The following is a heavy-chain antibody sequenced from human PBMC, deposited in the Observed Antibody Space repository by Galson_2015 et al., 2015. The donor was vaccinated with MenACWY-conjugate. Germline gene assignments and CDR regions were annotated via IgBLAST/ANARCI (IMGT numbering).Heavy chain of an antibody. J-gene: IGHJ6*02. CDR3: ARGHYGMDV. CDR2: IKKDGSEK. CDR1: GFTFRNYW. V-gene: IGHV3-7*03. Sequence: SLRLSCAVSGFTFRNYWMTWARQAPGKGLEWVASIKKDGSEKYYVDSVKGRFTISRDNAKNSMYLEMNSLRVEDTAVYSCARGHYGMDVWGQGTTVTASS.